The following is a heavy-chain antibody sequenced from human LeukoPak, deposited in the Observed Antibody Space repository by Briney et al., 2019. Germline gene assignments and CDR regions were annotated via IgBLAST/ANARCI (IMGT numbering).Heavy chain of an antibody. CDR1: GFTFSSYA. D-gene: IGHD3-10*01. Sequence: GGSLRLSCAASGFTFSSYAMSWVRQAPGKGLEWVSAISGSGGSTYYADSVKGRFTISRDNSKNTLYLQMNSLRAEDTAVYYCAKKGRITMVRGVIYDPWAHYYYMDVWGKGTTVTVSS. CDR2: ISGSGGST. CDR3: AKKGRITMVRGVIYDPWAHYYYMDV. V-gene: IGHV3-23*01. J-gene: IGHJ6*03.